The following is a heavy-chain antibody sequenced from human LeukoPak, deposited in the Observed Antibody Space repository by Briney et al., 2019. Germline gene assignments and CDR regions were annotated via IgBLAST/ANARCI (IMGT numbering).Heavy chain of an antibody. CDR3: ARGGYYNILTGYETADAFDI. D-gene: IGHD3-9*01. J-gene: IGHJ3*02. CDR1: GCTFTSYD. CDR2: MNPNSGNT. V-gene: IGHV1-8*01. Sequence: ASVKVSCKASGCTFTSYDINWVRQATGQGLEWMGWMNPNSGNTGYARKFQGRVTMTRNTSISTAYMELSSLRSDDTAVYYCARGGYYNILTGYETADAFDIWGQGTMVTVSP.